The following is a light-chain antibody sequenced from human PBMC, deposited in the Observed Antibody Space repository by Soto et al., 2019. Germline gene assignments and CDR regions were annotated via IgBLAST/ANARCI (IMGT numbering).Light chain of an antibody. V-gene: IGKV2-28*01. Sequence: DIVMTQSPLSLSVTPGEPASISCRSSQSLLHSNGYNYLDWYLQKPGQSPQLLIYFVSNRASGVPDRFSGSGSGTDFTLTISSLQREDFATYHCQQSYSAPLTFGQGTKVDIK. CDR2: FVS. CDR1: QSLLHSNGYNY. J-gene: IGKJ1*01. CDR3: QQSYSAPLT.